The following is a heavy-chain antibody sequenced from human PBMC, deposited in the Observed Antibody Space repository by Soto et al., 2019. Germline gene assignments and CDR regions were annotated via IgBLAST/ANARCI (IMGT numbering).Heavy chain of an antibody. D-gene: IGHD2-2*01. CDR2: MFYVGAT. J-gene: IGHJ5*02. CDR1: GGSISCGDYY. Sequence: SETLSLTCSVFGGSISCGDYYWSWIRQPPGKGLEWIGYMFYVGATYYNPSLKSRVTISVDTSKNQFSLKLNSVTAADTAVYHCARVVRFCSSPSCRGRNWFDPWGQGTLVTVSS. CDR3: ARVVRFCSSPSCRGRNWFDP. V-gene: IGHV4-30-4*01.